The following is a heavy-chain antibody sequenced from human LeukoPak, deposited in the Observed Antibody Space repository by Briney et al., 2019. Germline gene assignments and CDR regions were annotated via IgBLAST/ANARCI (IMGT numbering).Heavy chain of an antibody. D-gene: IGHD3-10*01. Sequence: ASVKVSCKASGYTFTSYYMHWVRQAPGQGLEWMGWINPNSGGTNYAQKFQGRVTMSRDTSISTAYMELSRLRSDDMAVYYCARDKPVWFGVLSTPYFDSGGREPLVTVSP. V-gene: IGHV1-2*02. CDR3: ARDKPVWFGVLSTPYFDS. J-gene: IGHJ4*02. CDR2: INPNSGGT. CDR1: GYTFTSYY.